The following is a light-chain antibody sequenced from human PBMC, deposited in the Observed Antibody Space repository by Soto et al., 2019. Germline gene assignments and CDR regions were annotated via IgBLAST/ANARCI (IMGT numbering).Light chain of an antibody. CDR2: GAS. CDR1: QSVSNN. CDR3: QQYQNLWT. J-gene: IGKJ1*01. V-gene: IGKV3-15*01. Sequence: EIVMTQSPATLSVSPGETATLSCRASQSVSNNVAWYQQKPGQAPRLLILGASTRATGIPARFSGSGSGTEFTLSISSLQSEDFAVYYCQQYQNLWTFGQGTKVDIK.